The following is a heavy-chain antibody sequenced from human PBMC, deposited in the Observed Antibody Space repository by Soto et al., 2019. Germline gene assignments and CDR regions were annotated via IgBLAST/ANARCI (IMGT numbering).Heavy chain of an antibody. CDR3: ARGNVRGGCLDY. J-gene: IGHJ4*02. V-gene: IGHV1-3*05. D-gene: IGHD2-15*01. Sequence: QVQLVQSGAEERKPGASVKVSCKASGYTFSTYAMHWVRRAPGQRLEWMGWFNGGNGNIKYSQKFECRVTITTDTAASTAYMELNLLRSEDTAVYGSARGNVRGGCLDYWGQGTLVSVSS. CDR1: GYTFSTYA. CDR2: FNGGNGNI.